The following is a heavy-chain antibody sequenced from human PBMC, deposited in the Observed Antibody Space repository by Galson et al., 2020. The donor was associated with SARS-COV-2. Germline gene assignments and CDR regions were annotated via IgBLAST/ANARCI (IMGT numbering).Heavy chain of an antibody. Sequence: SETLSLTCAVYGGSFSGYYWSWIRQPPGKGLEWIGEINHSGSTNYNPSLKSRVTISVDTSKNQFSLKLSSVTAADTAVYYCARGTGDFWSGGDWFDPWGQGTLVTVSS. CDR2: INHSGST. J-gene: IGHJ5*02. D-gene: IGHD3-3*01. V-gene: IGHV4-34*01. CDR1: GGSFSGYY. CDR3: ARGTGDFWSGGDWFDP.